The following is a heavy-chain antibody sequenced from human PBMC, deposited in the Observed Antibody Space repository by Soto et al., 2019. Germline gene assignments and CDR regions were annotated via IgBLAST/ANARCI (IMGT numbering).Heavy chain of an antibody. J-gene: IGHJ4*02. V-gene: IGHV3-23*01. D-gene: IGHD3-3*01. CDR3: AKASIYDFWSGYYTHFDY. Sequence: GGSLRLSCAASGFTFSSYAMSWVRQAPGKGLEWVSAISGSGGSTYYADSVKGRFTISRDNSKNTLYLQMNSLRAEDTAVYYCAKASIYDFWSGYYTHFDYWGQGTLVTVSS. CDR2: ISGSGGST. CDR1: GFTFSSYA.